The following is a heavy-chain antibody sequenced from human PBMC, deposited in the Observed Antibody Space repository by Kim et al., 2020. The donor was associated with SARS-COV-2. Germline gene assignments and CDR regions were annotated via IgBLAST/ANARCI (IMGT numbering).Heavy chain of an antibody. CDR2: INHSGST. V-gene: IGHV4-34*01. J-gene: IGHJ6*02. CDR3: ARGRKNNLSDSIAARGFNYYYYGMDV. D-gene: IGHD6-6*01. Sequence: SETLSLTCAVYGGSFSGYYWSWIRQPPGKGLEWIGEINHSGSTNYNPSLKSRVTISVDTSKNQFSLKLSSVTAADTAVYYCARGRKNNLSDSIAARGFNYYYYGMDVWGQGTTVTVSS. CDR1: GGSFSGYY.